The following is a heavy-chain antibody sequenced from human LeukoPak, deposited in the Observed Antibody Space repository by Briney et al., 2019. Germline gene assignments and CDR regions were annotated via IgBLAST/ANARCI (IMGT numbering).Heavy chain of an antibody. Sequence: AETLSLTCTVSGGSISGYYWSWVRQPPGKGLEWLGYIYYSGSTNYNPSLKSRVTISVDKSRNQFSLKLSSVTAADTDVYYCARGGVWFDHWGQGTLVTVSS. CDR2: IYYSGST. CDR1: GGSISGYY. D-gene: IGHD3-3*01. V-gene: IGHV4-59*01. CDR3: ARGGVWFDH. J-gene: IGHJ5*02.